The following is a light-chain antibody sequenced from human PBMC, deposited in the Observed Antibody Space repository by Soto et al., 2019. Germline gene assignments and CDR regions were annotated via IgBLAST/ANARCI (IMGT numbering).Light chain of an antibody. J-gene: IGKJ1*01. CDR2: GAS. Sequence: EIVMTQSPATLSVSPGERATLSCRASQSVSSNLAWYQQKPGQAPRLLIYGASTRATGIPARFSGSGSGTEFTLTIVRLQSEAFAVYYCQQYNNWPPWTFGQGTKVEIK. CDR3: QQYNNWPPWT. CDR1: QSVSSN. V-gene: IGKV3-15*01.